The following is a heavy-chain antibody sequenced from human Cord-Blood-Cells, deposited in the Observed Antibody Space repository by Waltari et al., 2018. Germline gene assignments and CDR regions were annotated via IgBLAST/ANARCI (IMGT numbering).Heavy chain of an antibody. V-gene: IGHV3-53*04. CDR2: IISGGST. J-gene: IGHJ3*02. CDR1: GFTVSSNY. CDR3: ARDRGHDAFDI. D-gene: IGHD3-10*01. Sequence: EVQLVESGGGLVQPGGSLRLSCAASGFTVSSNYMSWVCQAPGKGLEWVTVIISGGSTYYADSVKGRFTISRHNSKNTLYLQMNSLRAEDTAVYYCARDRGHDAFDIWGQGTMVTVSS.